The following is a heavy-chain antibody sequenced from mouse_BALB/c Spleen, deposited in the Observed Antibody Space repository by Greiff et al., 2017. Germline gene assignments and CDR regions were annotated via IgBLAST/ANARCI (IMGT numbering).Heavy chain of an antibody. CDR2: ISSGGST. D-gene: IGHD2-10*02. V-gene: IGHV5-6-5*01. CDR3: AREGYGNYGRFAY. J-gene: IGHJ3*01. Sequence: EVQLVESGGGLVKPGGSLKLSCAASGFTFSSYAMSWVRQTPEKRLEWVASISSGGSTYYPDSVKGRFTISRDHARNILYLQMSSLRSEDTAMYYCAREGYGNYGRFAYWGQGTLVTVSA. CDR1: GFTFSSYA.